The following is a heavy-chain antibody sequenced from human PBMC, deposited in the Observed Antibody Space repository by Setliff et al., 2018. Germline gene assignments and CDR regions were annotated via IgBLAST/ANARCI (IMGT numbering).Heavy chain of an antibody. CDR3: ARVLGQHLWFRELLEAYFDL. CDR2: IYTSGST. CDR1: GGSISSYY. D-gene: IGHD3-10*01. Sequence: PSETLSLTCTVSGGSISSYYWSWIRQPAGKGLEWIGRIYTSGSTNYNPSLKSRVTISVDTSKNQFSLKLSSVTAADTAVYYCARVLGQHLWFRELLEAYFDLWGRGTLVTVSS. V-gene: IGHV4-4*07. J-gene: IGHJ2*01.